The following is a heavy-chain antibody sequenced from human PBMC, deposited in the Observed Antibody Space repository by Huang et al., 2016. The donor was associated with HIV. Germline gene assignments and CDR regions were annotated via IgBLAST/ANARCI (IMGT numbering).Heavy chain of an antibody. Sequence: QIPLKESGPTVIKPTQTLTLTCSVSGFSLNHKGVGVGWLRQPPGEALEWLVLIYWDDDKRFTPSLKNRITSTKDTSKDQVVFTMTKLDPMDTGTYYCAHSGRLGNYYMDVWGNGTTVTVSS. CDR1: GFSLNHKGVG. V-gene: IGHV2-5*02. CDR3: AHSGRLGNYYMDV. D-gene: IGHD7-27*01. J-gene: IGHJ6*03. CDR2: IYWDDDK.